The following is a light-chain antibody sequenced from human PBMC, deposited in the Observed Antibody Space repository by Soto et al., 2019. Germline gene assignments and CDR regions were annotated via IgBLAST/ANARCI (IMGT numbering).Light chain of an antibody. CDR3: QQRSTWPPEVT. V-gene: IGKV1-5*01. J-gene: IGKJ5*01. CDR2: DVS. CDR1: QSISSR. Sequence: DIRMTMSLSTLSASVGDRVTITCRASQSISSRLAWYQQKPGNAPKLLIYDVSSLERGVPSRFSGSGSGTDFTLTISSLEPEDFAVYYCQQRSTWPPEVTSAQGSRLEI.